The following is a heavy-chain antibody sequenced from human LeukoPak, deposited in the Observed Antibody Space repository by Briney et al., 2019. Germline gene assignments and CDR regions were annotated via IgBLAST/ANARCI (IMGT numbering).Heavy chain of an antibody. CDR1: GYSISSGYS. J-gene: IGHJ4*02. V-gene: IGHV4-38-2*01. CDR3: ARRKTLFWYFDY. CDR2: IYSRGST. Sequence: PSETLSLTCAVSGYSISSGYSWDWIRRSPGKGLEWIGNIYSRGSTYYNPSLKSRVTISVDTSKNQFSLSLNSVTAADTAVYFCARRKTLFWYFDYWGQGTLVTVSS. D-gene: IGHD3-3*01.